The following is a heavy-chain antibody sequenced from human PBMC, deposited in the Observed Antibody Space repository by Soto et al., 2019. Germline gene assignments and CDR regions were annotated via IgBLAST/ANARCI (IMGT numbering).Heavy chain of an antibody. CDR3: ARDPPVTGSSSTGFDP. CDR2: ISAYNGNT. J-gene: IGHJ5*02. Sequence: ASVKASCKASGYTFTSYGISWVRQAPGQGLEWMGWISAYNGNTNYAQKLQGRVTMTTDTSTSTAYMELRSLRSDDTAVYYCARDPPVTGSSSTGFDPWGQGTLVTVSS. D-gene: IGHD6-6*01. CDR1: GYTFTSYG. V-gene: IGHV1-18*01.